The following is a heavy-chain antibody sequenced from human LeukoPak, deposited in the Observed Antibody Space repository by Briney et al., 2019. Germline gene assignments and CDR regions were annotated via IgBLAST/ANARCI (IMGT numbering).Heavy chain of an antibody. V-gene: IGHV3-53*01. CDR1: GFTVSGNY. J-gene: IGHJ4*02. CDR3: AREGGYGDYDY. CDR2: IYSGGST. D-gene: IGHD4-17*01. Sequence: GGSLRLSCAASGFTVSGNYMSWVRQAPGKGLEWVSVIYSGGSTYYADSGKGRSTLSRDNSKNTRYLQVNSLRAEGTAVYYCAREGGYGDYDYWGQGPLVTVSS.